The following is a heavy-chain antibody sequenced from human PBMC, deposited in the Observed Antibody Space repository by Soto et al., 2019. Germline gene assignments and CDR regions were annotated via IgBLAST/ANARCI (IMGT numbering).Heavy chain of an antibody. V-gene: IGHV4-59*08. Sequence: SETLSLTCTVSGGSISGYFWSWIRQPPGKGLEWIGYIYHSGNANYNPSLKSRVTISVDTSKNQFSLKLTSVTAADTAVYYRARHELGYCSGTYCPYYFDFWGLGTLVTVSS. CDR1: GGSISGYF. CDR2: IYHSGNA. J-gene: IGHJ4*02. CDR3: ARHELGYCSGTYCPYYFDF. D-gene: IGHD2-15*01.